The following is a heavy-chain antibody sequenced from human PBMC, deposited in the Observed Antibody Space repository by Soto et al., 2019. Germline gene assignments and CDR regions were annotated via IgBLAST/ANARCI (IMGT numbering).Heavy chain of an antibody. V-gene: IGHV3-33*01. CDR1: GFTFSSYG. J-gene: IGHJ4*02. CDR3: ARDGVDSSSWYDFDY. D-gene: IGHD6-13*01. CDR2: IWYDGSNK. Sequence: QVQLVESGGGVVQPGRSLRLSCAASGFTFSSYGMHWVRQAPGKGLEWVAVIWYDGSNKYYADSVKGRFTISRDNSKNTLYVQMNSLRAEDTAVYYCARDGVDSSSWYDFDYWGQGTLVTVSS.